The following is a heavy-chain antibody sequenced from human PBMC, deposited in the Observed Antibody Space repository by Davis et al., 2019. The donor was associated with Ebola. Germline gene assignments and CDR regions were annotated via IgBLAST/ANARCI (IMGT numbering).Heavy chain of an antibody. CDR1: GFTFSSYG. V-gene: IGHV3-33*01. Sequence: GESLKISCAASGFTFSSYGMHWVRQAPGKGLEWVAVIWYDGSNKYYADSVKGRFTISRDNSKNTLYLQMNSLRAEDTAVYYCARDQGALNDFWSGYPASNWFDPWGQGTLVTVSS. CDR3: ARDQGALNDFWSGYPASNWFDP. D-gene: IGHD3-3*01. J-gene: IGHJ5*02. CDR2: IWYDGSNK.